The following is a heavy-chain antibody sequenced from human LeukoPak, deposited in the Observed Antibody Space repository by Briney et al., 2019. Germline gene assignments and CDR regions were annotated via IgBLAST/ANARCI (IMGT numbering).Heavy chain of an antibody. J-gene: IGHJ4*02. CDR2: INHSGST. D-gene: IGHD6-13*01. CDR1: GGSFSGYY. Sequence: SETLSLTCAVYGGSFSGYYWSWIRQPPGKGLEWIGEINHSGSTNYNPSLKSRVTISVDTSKNQLSLKLSSVTAADTAVYYCARLRKRQQLDYWGQGTLVTVSS. V-gene: IGHV4-34*01. CDR3: ARLRKRQQLDY.